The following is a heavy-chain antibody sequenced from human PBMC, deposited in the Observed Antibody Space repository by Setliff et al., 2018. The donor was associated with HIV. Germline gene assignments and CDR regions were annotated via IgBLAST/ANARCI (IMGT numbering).Heavy chain of an antibody. CDR3: ARQLSPDVRLTLILGASVLAY. D-gene: IGHD1-26*01. Sequence: RASVKVSCKASGYTFTGYYIHWVRQAPGQGLEWMGWSNPNSGDTNYAQKLEGWVNMTRDTSINTAHMYLTRVKSDDTAVYYCARQLSPDVRLTLILGASVLAYWGQGTLVTVSS. CDR2: SNPNSGDT. CDR1: GYTFTGYY. V-gene: IGHV1-2*04. J-gene: IGHJ4*02.